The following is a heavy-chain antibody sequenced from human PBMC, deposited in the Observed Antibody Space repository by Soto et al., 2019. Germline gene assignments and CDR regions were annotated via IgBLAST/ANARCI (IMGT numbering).Heavy chain of an antibody. CDR1: GGSFSGYY. J-gene: IGHJ6*03. CDR3: ARVLRVKRYCSSTSCYRYYYYYYMDV. CDR2: INHSGST. V-gene: IGHV4-34*01. Sequence: SETLSLTCAVYGGSFSGYYWSWIRQPPGKGLEWIGEINHSGSTNYNPSLKSRVTISVDTSKNQFSLKLSSVTAADMAVYYCARVLRVKRYCSSTSCYRYYYYYYMDVWGKGTTVT. D-gene: IGHD2-2*01.